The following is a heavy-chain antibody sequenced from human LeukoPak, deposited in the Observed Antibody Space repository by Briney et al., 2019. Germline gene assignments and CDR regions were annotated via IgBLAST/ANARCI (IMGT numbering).Heavy chain of an antibody. CDR2: IRYDGSNK. J-gene: IGHJ4*02. Sequence: GGSLRLSCAASGFTFSSYGMHWVRQAPGKGLEWVAFIRYDGSNKYYADSVKGRFTISRDNSKNSLYLQMNSLKTEDTAVYYCTTTLELRYFDWLFPTQAPNDFDYWGQGTLVTVSS. D-gene: IGHD3-9*01. V-gene: IGHV3-30*02. CDR1: GFTFSSYG. CDR3: TTTLELRYFDWLFPTQAPNDFDY.